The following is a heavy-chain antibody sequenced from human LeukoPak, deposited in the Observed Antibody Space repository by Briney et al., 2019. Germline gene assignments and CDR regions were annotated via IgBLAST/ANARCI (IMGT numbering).Heavy chain of an antibody. J-gene: IGHJ5*02. CDR1: GGSISSSSYY. CDR3: ARIANWFDP. CDR2: IYYSGST. Sequence: SETLTLTCTVSGGSISSSSYYWGWIRQPPGKGLEWIGSIYYSGSTYYNPSLKSRVTISVDASKNQFSLKLSPVTAADTAVYYCARIANWFDPWGQGTLVTVSS. V-gene: IGHV4-39*01.